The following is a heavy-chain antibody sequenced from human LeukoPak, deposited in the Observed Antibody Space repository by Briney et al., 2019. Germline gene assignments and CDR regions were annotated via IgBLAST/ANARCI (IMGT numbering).Heavy chain of an antibody. V-gene: IGHV3-7*01. CDR2: IKEDGSEK. Sequence: GGSLRLSCAASGFTFSAYGVHWVRQAPGRGLEWVANIKEDGSEKYYVDSVKGRFTISRDNAKNSLYLQMNSLRAEDTAVYYCARDEVWGQGTLVTVSS. CDR3: ARDEV. CDR1: GFTFSAYG. J-gene: IGHJ4*02.